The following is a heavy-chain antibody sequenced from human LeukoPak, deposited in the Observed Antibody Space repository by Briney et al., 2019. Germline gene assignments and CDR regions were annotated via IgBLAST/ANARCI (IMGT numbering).Heavy chain of an antibody. D-gene: IGHD4-17*01. J-gene: IGHJ3*02. CDR3: ARDYGRYAFDI. CDR1: GGSISSYY. V-gene: IGHV4-59*01. Sequence: SETLSLTCTVSGGSISSYYWSWIRQPPGKGLEWIGYIYYSGSTNYNPSLKSRVTISVDTSKNQSSLKLSSVTAADTAVYYCARDYGRYAFDIWGQGTMVTVSS. CDR2: IYYSGST.